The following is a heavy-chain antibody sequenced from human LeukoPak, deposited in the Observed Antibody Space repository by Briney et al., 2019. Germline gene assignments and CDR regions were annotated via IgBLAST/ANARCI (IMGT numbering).Heavy chain of an antibody. Sequence: EGSLRLSCAASGFTFSSYAMHWVRQAPGKGLEWVAVISYDGSNKYYADSVKGRFTISRDNSKNTLYLQMNSLRAEGTAVYYCARDPDYGMDVWGQGTTVTVSS. J-gene: IGHJ6*02. V-gene: IGHV3-30*04. CDR3: ARDPDYGMDV. CDR2: ISYDGSNK. CDR1: GFTFSSYA.